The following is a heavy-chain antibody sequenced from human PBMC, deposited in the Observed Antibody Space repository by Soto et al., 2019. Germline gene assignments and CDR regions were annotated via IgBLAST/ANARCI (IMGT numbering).Heavy chain of an antibody. CDR1: GYTFTSYG. D-gene: IGHD3-10*01. V-gene: IGHV1-18*01. Sequence: QVQLVQSGAEVKKPGASVKVSCKASGYTFTSYGISWVRQAPGQGLEWMGWISTYNGNTKYAQKLQGRVTMTTDTYTRTAYRELRSLRSDDTAVFYCARERGRGVGADYRGEGTLVTVSS. J-gene: IGHJ4*02. CDR3: ARERGRGVGADY. CDR2: ISTYNGNT.